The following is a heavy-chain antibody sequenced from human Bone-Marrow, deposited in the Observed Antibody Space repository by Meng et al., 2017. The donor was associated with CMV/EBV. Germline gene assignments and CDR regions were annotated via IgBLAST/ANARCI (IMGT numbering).Heavy chain of an antibody. CDR1: GFNFSSYG. D-gene: IGHD5-24*01. J-gene: IGHJ4*02. CDR2: IRYDGSNK. V-gene: IGHV3-30*02. CDR3: AIVDEDY. Sequence: SLGLSCAAFGFNFSSYGMHWVSQAPGEGLEWVAFIRYDGSNKYYADSVKGRFTISRDNSKNTLYLQMNSLRAEDTAVYYCAIVDEDYWGQGTLVTVSS.